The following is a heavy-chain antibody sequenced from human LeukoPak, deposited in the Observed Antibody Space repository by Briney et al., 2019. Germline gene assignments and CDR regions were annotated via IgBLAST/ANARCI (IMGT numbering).Heavy chain of an antibody. CDR3: ASGYCSSTSCLYYFDY. D-gene: IGHD2-2*01. CDR2: INPSGGST. CDR1: GYTFTSYY. J-gene: IGHJ4*02. V-gene: IGHV1-46*01. Sequence: ASVKVSCEASGYTFTSYYMHWVRQAPGQGLEWMGIINPSGGSTSYAQKFQGRVTMTRDTSTSTVYMELSSLRSEDTAVYYCASGYCSSTSCLYYFDYWGQGTLVTVSS.